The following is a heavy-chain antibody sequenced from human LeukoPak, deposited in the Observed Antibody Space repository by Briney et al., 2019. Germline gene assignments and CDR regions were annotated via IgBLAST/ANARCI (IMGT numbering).Heavy chain of an antibody. D-gene: IGHD5-24*01. V-gene: IGHV3-30*04. CDR1: GFTFSSYA. CDR2: ISYDGSNK. J-gene: IGHJ4*02. Sequence: GGSLRLSCAASGFTFSSYAMHWVRQAPGKGLEWVAVISYDGSNKYYADSVKGRFTISRDNSKNTLYLQMNSLRAEDTAVYYCARSEGDGYNTGRRIGIDYWGQGTLVTVSS. CDR3: ARSEGDGYNTGRRIGIDY.